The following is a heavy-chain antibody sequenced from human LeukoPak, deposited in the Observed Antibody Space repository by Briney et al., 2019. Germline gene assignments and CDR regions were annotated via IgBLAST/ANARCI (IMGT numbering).Heavy chain of an antibody. D-gene: IGHD3-10*01. J-gene: IGHJ6*03. CDR3: ARGRLVRGVTEPFYYMDV. V-gene: IGHV1-8*01. Sequence: GASVKVSCKASGYTFTSYDINWARQATGQGLEWMGWMNPNSGNTGYAQKFQGRVTMTRNTSISTAYMELSSLRSEDTAVYYCARGRLVRGVTEPFYYMDVWGKGTTVTISS. CDR1: GYTFTSYD. CDR2: MNPNSGNT.